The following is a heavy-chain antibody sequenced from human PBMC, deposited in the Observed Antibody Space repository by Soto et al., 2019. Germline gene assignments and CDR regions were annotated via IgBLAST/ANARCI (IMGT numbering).Heavy chain of an antibody. D-gene: IGHD6-13*01. J-gene: IGHJ4*02. Sequence: ASVKGSCNASGYTFTSYTLHWVRQAPGQRLEWMGCITAGNGDTKYSLKFQDRVTITRDTSASTAYMEVSSLRSEDTAIYCCARDRITAAGNHYCGQRTLVTVSS. CDR2: ITAGNGDT. CDR1: GYTFTSYT. V-gene: IGHV1-3*01. CDR3: ARDRITAAGNHY.